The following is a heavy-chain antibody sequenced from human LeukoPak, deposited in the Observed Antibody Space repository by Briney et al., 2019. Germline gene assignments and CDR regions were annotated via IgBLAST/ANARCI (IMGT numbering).Heavy chain of an antibody. CDR3: ARHPELYFFDY. J-gene: IGHJ4*02. Sequence: PSETLSLTCTVSGGSVSSGSYYWRWIRQPPGKGLEWSGYTSYSGSTNYNPSLKRRVTISADTSKNQVSLTLSSVTAADTAVYYCARHPELYFFDYWGQGTLVTVSS. V-gene: IGHV4-61*01. D-gene: IGHD3-10*01. CDR1: GGSVSSGSYY. CDR2: TSYSGST.